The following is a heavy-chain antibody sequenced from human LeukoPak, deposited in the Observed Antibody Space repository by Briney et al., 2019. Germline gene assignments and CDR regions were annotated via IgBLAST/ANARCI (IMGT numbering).Heavy chain of an antibody. V-gene: IGHV3-23*01. CDR3: AKDQRGYGRIVDY. CDR2: ISGSGSST. J-gene: IGHJ4*02. CDR1: GFTFSSYA. Sequence: RGSLRLSCAASGFTFSSYAMSWVRQAPGKGLEWVSSISGSGSSTYYADSVKGRFTISRDNSKNTLYLQMNSLRAEDTDVYYCAKDQRGYGRIVDYWGQGTLVTISS. D-gene: IGHD3-10*01.